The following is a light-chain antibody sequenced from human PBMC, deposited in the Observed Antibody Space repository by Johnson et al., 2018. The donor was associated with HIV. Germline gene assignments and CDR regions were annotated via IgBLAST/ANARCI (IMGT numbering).Light chain of an antibody. J-gene: IGLJ1*01. CDR1: SSNIGNNY. CDR3: GTWDSSLSAYV. Sequence: QSILTQPPSVSAAPGQKVTISCSGSSSNIGNNYVSWYQQLPGTAPKLLIYDNNKRPSGIPDRFSGSKSGTSATLGIPGRPTGDEADYYCGTWDSSLSAYVFGTGTKVTVL. V-gene: IGLV1-51*01. CDR2: DNN.